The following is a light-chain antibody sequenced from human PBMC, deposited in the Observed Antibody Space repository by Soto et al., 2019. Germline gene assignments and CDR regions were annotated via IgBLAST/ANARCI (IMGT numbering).Light chain of an antibody. J-gene: IGKJ3*01. CDR1: QSLANT. Sequence: EIVMTQSPATLSVSPGERATLSCRASQSLANTFSWYQQKPGQAPRLLIYGASIRATGIPARFSGSGSGTDFTLTISSLQSEDVAVYYCQQYNSSPTFGPGTKVDVK. CDR3: QQYNSSPT. CDR2: GAS. V-gene: IGKV3-15*01.